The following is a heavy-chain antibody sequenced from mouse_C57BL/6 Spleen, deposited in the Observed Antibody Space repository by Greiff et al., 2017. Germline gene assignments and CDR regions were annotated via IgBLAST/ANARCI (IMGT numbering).Heavy chain of an antibody. Sequence: VHVKQSGAELVRPGASVKLSCTASGFNIKDDYMHWVKQRPEQGLEWIGWIDPENGDIEYASKFQGKATITADTSSNTAYLQLSSLTSEDTAVYYCTALLPVYAMDYWGQGTSVTVSS. J-gene: IGHJ4*01. D-gene: IGHD1-2*01. CDR2: IDPENGDI. V-gene: IGHV14-4*01. CDR3: TALLPVYAMDY. CDR1: GFNIKDDY.